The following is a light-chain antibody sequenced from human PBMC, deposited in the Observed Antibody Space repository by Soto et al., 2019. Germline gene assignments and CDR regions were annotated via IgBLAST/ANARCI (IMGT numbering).Light chain of an antibody. CDR3: SSSAGNNNLI. V-gene: IGLV2-8*01. Sequence: QSVLTQPPSASGSPGQSVTISCTGTSSDVGYYKYVSRYQQHPGKAPKLMIYEVSKRPSGVPDRFSGSKSGYTASLTVSGLQAEDEADYYCSSSAGNNNLIFGGGTKVTVL. CDR2: EVS. CDR1: SSDVGYYKY. J-gene: IGLJ2*01.